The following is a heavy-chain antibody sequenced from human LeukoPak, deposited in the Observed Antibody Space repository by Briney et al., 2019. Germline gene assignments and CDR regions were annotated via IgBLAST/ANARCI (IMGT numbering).Heavy chain of an antibody. CDR2: IHYSGST. J-gene: IGHJ4*02. V-gene: IGHV4-59*12. CDR1: GGSISSYY. CDR3: ARVYYDSTGYYYRTRYYFDF. D-gene: IGHD3-22*01. Sequence: SETLSLTCTVSGGSISSYYWSWIRQPPGKGLEWIGYIHYSGSTYYNPSLTSRVTMSVDTSKNQFSLKLTSVTAADTAVYYCARVYYDSTGYYYRTRYYFDFWGQGTLVTVSS.